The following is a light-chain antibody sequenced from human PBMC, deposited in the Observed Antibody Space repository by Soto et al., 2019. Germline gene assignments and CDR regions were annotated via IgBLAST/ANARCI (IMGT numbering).Light chain of an antibody. CDR1: QSVSSSY. J-gene: IGKJ5*01. CDR2: DAS. V-gene: IGKV3D-20*02. CDR3: QQRSSWPIT. Sequence: EIVLTDSPCTLALSPVERATRSCSASQSVSSSYLAWYQQKPGQAPRLLIYDASNRATGIPARFSGSGSGTDFTLTISSLEPEDFAVYYCQQRSSWPITFGQGTRLEIK.